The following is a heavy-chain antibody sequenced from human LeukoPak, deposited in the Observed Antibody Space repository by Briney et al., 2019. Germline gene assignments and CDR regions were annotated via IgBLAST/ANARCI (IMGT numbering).Heavy chain of an antibody. CDR2: ISGSGGST. J-gene: IGHJ4*02. Sequence: GGSLRLSCAASGFTFSSYAMSWVRQAPGKGLEWVSAISGSGGSTYYADSVKGRFTISRDNSKNTLYLQMNSLRAADTAVYYCAHVSGLHSSGWAFDYWRQGTLVTVSA. D-gene: IGHD6-19*01. V-gene: IGHV3-23*01. CDR1: GFTFSSYA. CDR3: AHVSGLHSSGWAFDY.